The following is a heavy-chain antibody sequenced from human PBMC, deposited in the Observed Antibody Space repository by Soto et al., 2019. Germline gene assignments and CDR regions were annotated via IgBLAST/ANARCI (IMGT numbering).Heavy chain of an antibody. Sequence: PGGSLRLSFAASGFTFDDYATHWVQQAPGKGLEWVSGISWNSGRIGYADYVKGRLNISRDNAKNKLYMKMNSLRAEDTAVYYCAVAVDGPTAIGYWGQGTLVTVSS. CDR1: GFTFDDYA. D-gene: IGHD6-19*01. J-gene: IGHJ4*02. CDR3: AVAVDGPTAIGY. CDR2: ISWNSGRI. V-gene: IGHV3-9*01.